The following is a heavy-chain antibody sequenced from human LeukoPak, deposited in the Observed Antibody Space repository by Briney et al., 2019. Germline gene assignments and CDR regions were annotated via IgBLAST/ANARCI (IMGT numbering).Heavy chain of an antibody. CDR1: GFTFSDYY. V-gene: IGHV3-11*01. CDR2: ISSSGSTI. D-gene: IGHD2-8*01. J-gene: IGHJ4*02. CDR3: ARDFVCTNGVCSYYFDY. Sequence: GGSLRLSCAASGFTFSDYYMSWIRQAPGKGLEWVSYISSSGSTIYYADSVEGRFTISRDNAKNSLYLQMNSLRAEDTAVYYCARDFVCTNGVCSYYFDYWGQGTLVTVSS.